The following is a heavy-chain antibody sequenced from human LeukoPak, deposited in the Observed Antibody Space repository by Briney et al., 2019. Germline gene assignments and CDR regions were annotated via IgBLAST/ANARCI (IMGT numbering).Heavy chain of an antibody. CDR3: AIPPLSGTGSSRPLAEIDV. Sequence: GGSLRLSCAASGFRFSSYSMNWVRQAPGKGLEWVSYISHTGSTMSYADSVKGRFTISRDNARNSLHLQMNSLRAEDTAVYYCAIPPLSGTGSSRPLAEIDVWGQGITVTVSS. D-gene: IGHD3-10*01. CDR1: GFRFSSYS. CDR2: ISHTGSTM. V-gene: IGHV3-48*04. J-gene: IGHJ6*02.